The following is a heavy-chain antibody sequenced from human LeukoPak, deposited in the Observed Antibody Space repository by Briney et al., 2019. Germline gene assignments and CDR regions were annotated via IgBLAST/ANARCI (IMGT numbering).Heavy chain of an antibody. D-gene: IGHD3-9*01. CDR3: AREGNYDILTGYYRGYYFDY. CDR1: GYTFTDYY. J-gene: IGHJ4*02. V-gene: IGHV1-2*02. CDR2: INPNSGGT. Sequence: GASVKVSCKASGYTFTDYYMHWVRQAPGQGLEWMGWINPNSGGTNYAQKFQGRVSMTRATSISTAYMELSRLRSDDTAVYYCAREGNYDILTGYYRGYYFDYWGQGTLVTVSS.